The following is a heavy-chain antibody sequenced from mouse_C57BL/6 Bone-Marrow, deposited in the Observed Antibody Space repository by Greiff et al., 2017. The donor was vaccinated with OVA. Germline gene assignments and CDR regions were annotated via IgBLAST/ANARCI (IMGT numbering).Heavy chain of an antibody. Sequence: EVKLQQSGAELVRPGASVKLSCTASGFNINDDYMHWVKQRPEQGLEWIGWIDPENGDTEYASKFQGKATITADTSSNTAYLQLSSLTSEDTAVYYCTTNYRDYYAMDYWGQGTSVTVSS. V-gene: IGHV14-4*01. CDR3: TTNYRDYYAMDY. CDR1: GFNINDDY. CDR2: IDPENGDT. D-gene: IGHD2-12*01. J-gene: IGHJ4*01.